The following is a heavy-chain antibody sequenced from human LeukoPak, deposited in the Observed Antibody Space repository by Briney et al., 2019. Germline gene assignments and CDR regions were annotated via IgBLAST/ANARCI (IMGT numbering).Heavy chain of an antibody. Sequence: GGSLRLSCAASGFTYSNYAMNWVRQAPGKGLEWVSVISGSGRSTYYADSVKGRFTISRDKSKNSLYLQMNSLRVEDTAIYYCAKSIVNSGTYIPFDYWGQGTLVTVSS. CDR1: GFTYSNYA. J-gene: IGHJ4*02. CDR2: ISGSGRST. CDR3: AKSIVNSGTYIPFDY. V-gene: IGHV3-23*01. D-gene: IGHD1-26*01.